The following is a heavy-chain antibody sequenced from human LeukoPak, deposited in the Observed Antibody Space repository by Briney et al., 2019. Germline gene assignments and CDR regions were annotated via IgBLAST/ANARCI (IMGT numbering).Heavy chain of an antibody. J-gene: IGHJ4*02. CDR2: ISSSSSYI. CDR3: AREGRYCSGGSCYSVFDY. V-gene: IGHV3-21*01. D-gene: IGHD2-15*01. Sequence: GGSLRLSCAASGFSLSSYEMNWVRQAPGKGLEWVSSISSSSSYIYYADSVKGRFTISRDNAKNSLYLQMNSLRAEDTAVYYCAREGRYCSGGSCYSVFDYWGQGTLVTVSS. CDR1: GFSLSSYE.